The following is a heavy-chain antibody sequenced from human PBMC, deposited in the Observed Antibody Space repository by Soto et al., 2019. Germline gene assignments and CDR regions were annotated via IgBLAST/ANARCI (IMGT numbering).Heavy chain of an antibody. Sequence: GGSLRLSCAASGFDFRSYAMSWVRLAPGRGLEWVSTISAGGANTQVAETLRGRFTVVRDNSEDTLHLQMNTLRADDTAIYWCAKERYCSATSCYGGFDFWGQGTVVTVSS. CDR3: AKERYCSATSCYGGFDF. D-gene: IGHD2-2*01. J-gene: IGHJ3*01. V-gene: IGHV3-23*01. CDR1: GFDFRSYA. CDR2: ISAGGANT.